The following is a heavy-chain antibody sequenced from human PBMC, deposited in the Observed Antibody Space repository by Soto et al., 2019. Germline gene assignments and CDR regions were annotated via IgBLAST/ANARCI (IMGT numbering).Heavy chain of an antibody. D-gene: IGHD5-18*01. CDR3: ASGIQLWLRRINNGYSG. CDR1: GGTFSTYA. CDR2: IIPMFGTA. J-gene: IGHJ4*02. V-gene: IGHV1-69*12. Sequence: QVQLVQSGAEVKKPESSVKVSCKAPGGTFSTYAISWVRQAPGQGLEWMGGIIPMFGTANYAQRLQDRVTITADESTNTVYMELGSLRSEDPAVYFCASGIQLWLRRINNGYSGWGQGTLVTVSS.